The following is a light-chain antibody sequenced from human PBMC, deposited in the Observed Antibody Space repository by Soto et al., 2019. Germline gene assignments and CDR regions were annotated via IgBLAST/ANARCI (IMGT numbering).Light chain of an antibody. V-gene: IGKV3-15*01. Sequence: EIVMTQSPATLSVSPGERATLSCRASQSVSNNLAWYQQKPGQAPRLLIYFASTRATGTPARFSGSGSGTEFTLTISSLQSEDFAVYYCQQYNKWPLTFGGGIKVE. CDR1: QSVSNN. CDR2: FAS. J-gene: IGKJ4*01. CDR3: QQYNKWPLT.